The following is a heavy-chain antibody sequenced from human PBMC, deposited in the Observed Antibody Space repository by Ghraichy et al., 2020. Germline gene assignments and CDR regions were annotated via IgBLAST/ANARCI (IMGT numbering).Heavy chain of an antibody. V-gene: IGHV3-23*01. CDR1: GFTFSSYA. D-gene: IGHD3-10*01. CDR2: ISGSGGST. CDR3: AKVLASPLHYGSGSYYQEGEYYYYGMDV. J-gene: IGHJ6*02. Sequence: GGSLRLSCAASGFTFSSYAMSWVRQAPGKGLEWVSAISGSGGSTYYADSVKGRFTISRDNSKNTLYLQMNSLKAEDTAVYYCAKVLASPLHYGSGSYYQEGEYYYYGMDVWGQGTTVTVSS.